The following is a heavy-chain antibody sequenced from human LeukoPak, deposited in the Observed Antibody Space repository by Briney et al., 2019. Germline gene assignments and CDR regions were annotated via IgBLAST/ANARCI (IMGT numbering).Heavy chain of an antibody. CDR3: ARRGGIIRGVASYYYMDV. Sequence: SETLSLTCTVSGGSINSSYYYWGWIRQSPGKGLEWIGSIYDSGSTYYNPSLKSRVTISVDTSKNQFSLNLSSVTAADTAAYYCARRGGIIRGVASYYYMDVWGKGTTVTVSS. V-gene: IGHV4-39*01. D-gene: IGHD3-10*01. CDR1: GGSINSSYYY. J-gene: IGHJ6*03. CDR2: IYDSGST.